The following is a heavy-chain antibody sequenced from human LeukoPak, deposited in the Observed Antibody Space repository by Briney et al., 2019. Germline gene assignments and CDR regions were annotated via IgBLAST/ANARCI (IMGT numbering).Heavy chain of an antibody. CDR1: GFTVNTNY. D-gene: IGHD4/OR15-4a*01. CDR2: IYSGGDMYGGGDT. Sequence: GSLRLSCAASGFTVNTNYVNWVRQAPGKGLEWVSVIYSGGDMYGGGDTYYTDSVRGRFTISRDNSKNTVYLQMNSLRAEDTAVYYCARESDAVASANKVFHYFYGMDVWGQGTTVTVSS. V-gene: IGHV3-23*01. CDR3: ARESDAVASANKVFHYFYGMDV. J-gene: IGHJ6*02.